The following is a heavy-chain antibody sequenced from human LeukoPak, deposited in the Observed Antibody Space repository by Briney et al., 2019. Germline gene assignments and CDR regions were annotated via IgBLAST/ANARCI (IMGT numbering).Heavy chain of an antibody. Sequence: GGSLRLSCAASGFTFGSYAMHWVRQAPGKGLEYVSAISSNGGSTYYANSVKGRFTISRDNSKNTLYLQMGSLRAEDMAVYYCARVGYTSYYYYGMDVWGQGTTVTVSS. CDR2: ISSNGGST. J-gene: IGHJ6*02. CDR3: ARVGYTSYYYYGMDV. D-gene: IGHD6-13*01. CDR1: GFTFGSYA. V-gene: IGHV3-64*01.